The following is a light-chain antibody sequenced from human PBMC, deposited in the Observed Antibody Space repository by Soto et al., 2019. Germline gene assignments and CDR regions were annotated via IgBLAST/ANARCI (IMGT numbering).Light chain of an antibody. CDR3: QHYGSALFT. V-gene: IGKV3-20*01. CDR1: QSFSSSY. J-gene: IGKJ3*01. CDR2: GAS. Sequence: EIVLTQSPGTLSLSPGERATLSCRASQSFSSSYLAWYQQKPGQAPRLLIYGASSRATGIPDRFSGSGSGKDFTLTISSLEPEDFAMYYCQHYGSALFTFGPGTKVDVK.